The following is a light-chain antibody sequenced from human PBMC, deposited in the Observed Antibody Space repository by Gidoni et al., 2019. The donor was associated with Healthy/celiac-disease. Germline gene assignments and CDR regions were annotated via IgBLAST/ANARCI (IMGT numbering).Light chain of an antibody. CDR1: QSISSY. V-gene: IGKV1-39*01. CDR3: QQSYSTPRLT. CDR2: AAS. Sequence: DIKMTQSPSSLSASVGDRVTITCRASQSISSYLNWYQQKPGKAPKILIYAASSLQSGVPSRFSGSGSGTDFTLTISSLQPEDFATYYCQQSYSTPRLTFXGXTKVEIK. J-gene: IGKJ4*01.